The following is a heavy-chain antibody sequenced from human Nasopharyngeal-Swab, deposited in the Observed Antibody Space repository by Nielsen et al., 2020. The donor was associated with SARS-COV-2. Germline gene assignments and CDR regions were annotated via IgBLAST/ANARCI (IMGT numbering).Heavy chain of an antibody. Sequence: ASVKVSCKASGYTFTSYDINWVRQATGQGLEWMGWMYTNSGNKGYAQKFQGRVTMTRNTSIRTAYMELSSLRSENTGVYYCARGFIVATIFHYYYYMDVWGKGTTVTVSS. D-gene: IGHD5-12*01. J-gene: IGHJ6*03. CDR3: ARGFIVATIFHYYYYMDV. CDR2: MYTNSGNK. V-gene: IGHV1-8*01. CDR1: GYTFTSYD.